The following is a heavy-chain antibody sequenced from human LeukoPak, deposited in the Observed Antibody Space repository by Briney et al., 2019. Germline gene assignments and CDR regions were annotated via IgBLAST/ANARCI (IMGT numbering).Heavy chain of an antibody. CDR2: ISWNSGSV. CDR1: GVTFDDYA. D-gene: IGHD3-22*01. CDR3: TNSASYDSNGYYYLSDY. J-gene: IGHJ4*02. Sequence: GGSLRLSCAASGVTFDDYARHWVRQAPGKGLEWVAAISWNSGSVGYADSVKRLFTISRDNAKNSLYLQMNSLRAEDTALYYCTNSASYDSNGYYYLSDYWGQGTLVTVSS. V-gene: IGHV3-9*01.